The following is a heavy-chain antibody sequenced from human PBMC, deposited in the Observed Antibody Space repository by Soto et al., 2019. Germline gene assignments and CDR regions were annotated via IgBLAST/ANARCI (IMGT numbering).Heavy chain of an antibody. CDR1: GYTFTSYD. CDR2: MNPNSGNT. V-gene: IGHV1-8*01. D-gene: IGHD2-8*01. Sequence: QVQLVQSGAEVKKPGASVKVSCKASGYTFTSYDINWVRQATGQGLEWMGWMNPNSGNTGYAQKFQGRVTMTRNTSIRTAYMELSSMRSEDTALYDCARELNTKGEDYWGQGTLVTVSS. J-gene: IGHJ4*02. CDR3: ARELNTKGEDY.